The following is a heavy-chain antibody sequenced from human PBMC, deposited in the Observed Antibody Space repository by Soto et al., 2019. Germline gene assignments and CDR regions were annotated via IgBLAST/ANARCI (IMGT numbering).Heavy chain of an antibody. Sequence: QVQLVQSGAEVKKPGSSVKVSCTACGDTFRRKDMRWVRQAPGQGLEWMGGIIPIFGTPQYAEKFQDRVTITADESTSTAYMELSSLTSEDTAVYYCATNEGRDGYSFDYWGQGTLVTLYS. CDR2: IIPIFGTP. CDR3: ATNEGRDGYSFDY. J-gene: IGHJ4*02. V-gene: IGHV1-69*01. D-gene: IGHD5-12*01. CDR1: GDTFRRKD.